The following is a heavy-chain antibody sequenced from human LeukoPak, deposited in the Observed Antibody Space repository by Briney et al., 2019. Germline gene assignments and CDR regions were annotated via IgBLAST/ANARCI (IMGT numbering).Heavy chain of an antibody. V-gene: IGHV4-59*08. CDR1: GGSISSYY. Sequence: SETLSLTCTVSGGSISSYYWSWIRQPPGKGLEWIGYIYYSGSTNYNPSLKSRVTISVDTSKNQFSLKLSSVTAADTAVYYCARPHLIAWYFDLWGRGTLVTVSS. CDR2: IYYSGST. CDR3: ARPHLIAWYFDL. J-gene: IGHJ2*01. D-gene: IGHD2-8*01.